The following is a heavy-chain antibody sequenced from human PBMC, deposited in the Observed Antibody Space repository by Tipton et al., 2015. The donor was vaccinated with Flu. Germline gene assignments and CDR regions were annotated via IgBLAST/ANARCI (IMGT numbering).Heavy chain of an antibody. D-gene: IGHD4-17*01. V-gene: IGHV4-61*02. Sequence: LRLSCTVSGDSISSSSYYWSWIRQSAGKGLEWIGRTYISGSTNYNPSLKSRVTLSVDTSKNQFSLKLSSVTAADTAIYYCASERSYGDWYFDLWGRGTLVTVSS. CDR2: TYISGST. CDR1: GDSISSSSYY. CDR3: ASERSYGDWYFDL. J-gene: IGHJ2*01.